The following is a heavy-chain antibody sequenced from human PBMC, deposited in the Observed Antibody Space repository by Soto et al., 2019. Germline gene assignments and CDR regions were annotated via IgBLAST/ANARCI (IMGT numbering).Heavy chain of an antibody. V-gene: IGHV4-34*01. J-gene: IGHJ5*02. CDR1: GGSFSGYY. CDR2: INHSGST. Sequence: SETLSLTCAVYGGSFSGYYWSCIRQPPGKGLEWIGEINHSGSTNYNPSLKSRVTISVDTSKNQFSLKLSSVTAADTAVYYCARRGGWWYSSSSNWFDPWGQGTLVTVSS. CDR3: ARRGGWWYSSSSNWFDP. D-gene: IGHD6-6*01.